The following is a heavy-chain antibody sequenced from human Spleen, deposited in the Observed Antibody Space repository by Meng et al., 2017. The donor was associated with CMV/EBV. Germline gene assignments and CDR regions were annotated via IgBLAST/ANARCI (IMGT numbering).Heavy chain of an antibody. D-gene: IGHD2-2*01. J-gene: IGHJ5*02. V-gene: IGHV3-7*01. Sequence: GFTFDMYWMSWVRQAPGKGLEWLANIKQDGSEKYYVDSVRGRFTISRDNAKNSLYLQMNSLRAEDTAVYYCAREIPPKYCTTTTCLTWGQGTLVTVSS. CDR1: GFTFDMYW. CDR2: IKQDGSEK. CDR3: AREIPPKYCTTTTCLT.